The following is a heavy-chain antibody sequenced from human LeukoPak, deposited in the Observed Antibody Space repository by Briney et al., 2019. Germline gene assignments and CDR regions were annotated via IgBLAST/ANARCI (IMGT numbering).Heavy chain of an antibody. CDR1: GGSISSSNW. V-gene: IGHV4-4*02. CDR2: IYHSGST. CDR3: ARGPMIVVVITANWFDP. J-gene: IGHJ5*02. D-gene: IGHD3-22*01. Sequence: SGTLSLTCAVSGGSISSSNWWSWVRQPPGKGLEWIGEIYHSGSTNYNPSLKSRVTISVDKSKNQFSLKLSSVTAADTAVYYCARGPMIVVVITANWFDPWGQGTLVTVSS.